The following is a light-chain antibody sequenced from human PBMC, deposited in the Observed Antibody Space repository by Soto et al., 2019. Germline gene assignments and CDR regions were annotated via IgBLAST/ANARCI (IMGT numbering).Light chain of an antibody. CDR2: GAS. CDR1: QSVSNY. J-gene: IGKJ1*01. CDR3: HQYGGSPQT. Sequence: EIVLTQSPGTLSLSPGERATLSCRASQSVSNYLAWYQRKPGQAPRLLIYGASSRATGIPDRFSGSGSASDLTLTISRLEPEDFAVYYCHQYGGSPQTFGQGTKVEIK. V-gene: IGKV3-20*01.